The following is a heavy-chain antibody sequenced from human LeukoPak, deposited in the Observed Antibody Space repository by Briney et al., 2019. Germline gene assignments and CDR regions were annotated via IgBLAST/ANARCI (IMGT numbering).Heavy chain of an antibody. J-gene: IGHJ4*02. D-gene: IGHD3-16*02. CDR1: GFTFTIYA. V-gene: IGHV3-64D*06. Sequence: PGGSLRLSCSASGFTFTIYAMHWVRQAPGKGLEYVSAISSNGDSTYYADSVKGRFTISRDNSKNTLYLQMSSLRPEDTAVYYCVKLRYDYVWGSYLDYWGQGTLVTVSS. CDR2: ISSNGDST. CDR3: VKLRYDYVWGSYLDY.